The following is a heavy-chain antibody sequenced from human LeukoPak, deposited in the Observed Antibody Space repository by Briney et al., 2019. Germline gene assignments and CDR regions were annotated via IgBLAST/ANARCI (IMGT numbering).Heavy chain of an antibody. V-gene: IGHV3-21*01. D-gene: IGHD4-17*01. CDR3: AKWRGDYTCVDY. Sequence: GGSLRLSCAASGFTFSSYSMNWVRQAPGKGLEWVSSISSSSSYIYYADSVKGRFTISRDNAKNSLYLQMNSLRAEDTAVYYCAKWRGDYTCVDYWGQGTLVTVSS. CDR1: GFTFSSYS. J-gene: IGHJ4*02. CDR2: ISSSSSYI.